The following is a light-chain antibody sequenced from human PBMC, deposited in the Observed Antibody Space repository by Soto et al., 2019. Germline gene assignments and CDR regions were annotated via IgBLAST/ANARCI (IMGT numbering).Light chain of an antibody. CDR1: QSVSSN. J-gene: IGKJ4*01. CDR2: GAS. CDR3: QQYGSSLLP. Sequence: QSPATLSETPGERATLYCRASQSVSSNLAWYQQKPGQAPRLLIYGASSRATGIPDRFSGSGSGTDFTLTIIRLEPEDFALYCCQQYGSSLLPFGGGTKVDIK. V-gene: IGKV3-20*01.